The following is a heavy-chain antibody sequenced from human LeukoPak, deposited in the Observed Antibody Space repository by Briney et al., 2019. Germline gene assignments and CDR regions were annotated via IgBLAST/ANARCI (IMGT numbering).Heavy chain of an antibody. V-gene: IGHV4-39*07. CDR1: GGSISSRPYY. CDR2: ISYSGTT. D-gene: IGHD6-6*01. Sequence: KPSETLSLTCTVSGGSISSRPYYWGWVRQPPGKGLEWIGTISYSGTTYYNPSLKSRVTISLDTSKNQFSLKLSSVTAADTAIYYCARDFSSSSSVYYYYYMDVWGKGTTVTVSS. J-gene: IGHJ6*03. CDR3: ARDFSSSSSVYYYYYMDV.